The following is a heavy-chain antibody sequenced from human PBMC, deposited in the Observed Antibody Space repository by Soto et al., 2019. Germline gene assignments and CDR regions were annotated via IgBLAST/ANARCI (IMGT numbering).Heavy chain of an antibody. J-gene: IGHJ2*01. Sequence: GKGLEWFSAISGSGASTYNAASVKGRFNVSRDNYKNTLYLQMNDLRVEDTAVYYCAFFFQAEDGIRDTVPVSAFLLNRSSDL. CDR2: ISGSGAST. D-gene: IGHD2-15*01. V-gene: IGHV3-23*01. CDR3: AFFFQAEDGIRDTVPVSAFLLNRSSDL.